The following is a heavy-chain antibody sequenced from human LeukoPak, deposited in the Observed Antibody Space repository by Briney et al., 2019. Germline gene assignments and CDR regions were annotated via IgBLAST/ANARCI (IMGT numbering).Heavy chain of an antibody. CDR2: VSAISGST. V-gene: IGHV1-18*04. J-gene: IGHJ4*02. D-gene: IGHD1-26*01. Sequence: ASVKVSCNASGYTFSIYGINWVRQAPGQGLEWMGWVSAISGSTNYAQKVQGRITMTTDTSTTTAYMDLRRLTSEDTAVYYCARRGGSYSHSDFWGQGTLVTVSS. CDR1: GYTFSIYG. CDR3: ARRGGSYSHSDF.